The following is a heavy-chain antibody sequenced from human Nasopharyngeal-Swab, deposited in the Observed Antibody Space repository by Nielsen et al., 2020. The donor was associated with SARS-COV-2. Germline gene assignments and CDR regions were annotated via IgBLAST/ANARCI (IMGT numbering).Heavy chain of an antibody. V-gene: IGHV2-5*02. CDR3: AHRLAAYSGPYFDY. J-gene: IGHJ4*02. CDR1: GFSLSTSGVG. D-gene: IGHD2-15*01. Sequence: SGPTLVKPTQTLTLTCTFSGFSLSTSGVGVGWIRQPPGKAREWLALIYWDDDKRYSPSLKSRLTITKDTSKNQVVLTMTNMDPVDTATYYCAHRLAAYSGPYFDYWGQGTLVTVSS. CDR2: IYWDDDK.